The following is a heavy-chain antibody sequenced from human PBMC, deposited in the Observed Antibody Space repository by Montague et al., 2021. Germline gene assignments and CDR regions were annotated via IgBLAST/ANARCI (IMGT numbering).Heavy chain of an antibody. J-gene: IGHJ4*02. D-gene: IGHD1-26*01. CDR1: GFSFNVYG. V-gene: IGHV3-33*01. CDR3: ARDFRVGTYFDY. CDR2: VGHDGNYE. Sequence: SLSLSFSASGFSFNVYGMHWVRQAPGKGLEWVAVVGHDGNYEEYADSVRGRFIVSRDNSRTTLYLQLNSLRAEDTAVYYCARDFRVGTYFDYLGQGTLVTVSS.